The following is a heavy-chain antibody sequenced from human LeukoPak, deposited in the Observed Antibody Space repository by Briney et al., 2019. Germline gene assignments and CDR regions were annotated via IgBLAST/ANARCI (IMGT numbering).Heavy chain of an antibody. D-gene: IGHD2-2*01. CDR2: IDPSGGST. Sequence: ASVKVSCKASGYTFTSYYMQWVRQAPGQGLEWMGIIDPSGGSTRYPQKFQGRVTMTGDTSTSTVYMELRSLRFEDTAVYYCARGSTYCSSISCPMINCDYWGRGTLVTVSS. CDR1: GYTFTSYY. V-gene: IGHV1-46*01. J-gene: IGHJ4*02. CDR3: ARGSTYCSSISCPMINCDY.